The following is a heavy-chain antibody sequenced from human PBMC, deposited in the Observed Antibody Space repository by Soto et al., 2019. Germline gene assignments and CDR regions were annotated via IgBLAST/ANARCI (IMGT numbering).Heavy chain of an antibody. J-gene: IGHJ6*02. CDR2: ISGSGGST. V-gene: IGHV3-23*01. Sequence: PGGSLRLSCAASGFTFSSYAMSWVRQVPGKGLEWVSAISGSGGSTYYADSVKGRFTISRDDSKNTLYLQMNSLKTEDTAVYYCTTGSTYYDFWSGYYTPYYYYGMDVWGQGTTVTVSS. CDR1: GFTFSSYA. D-gene: IGHD3-3*01. CDR3: TTGSTYYDFWSGYYTPYYYYGMDV.